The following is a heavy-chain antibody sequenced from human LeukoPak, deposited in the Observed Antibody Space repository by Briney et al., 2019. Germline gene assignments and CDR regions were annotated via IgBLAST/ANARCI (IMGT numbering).Heavy chain of an antibody. CDR3: ARGFSANYYDY. D-gene: IGHD1-26*01. J-gene: IGHJ4*02. CDR1: GYTFTSYA. V-gene: IGHV1-18*01. Sequence: ASVKVSCKTSGYTFTSYAISWVRQAPGQGLEWMGWISGYNGHTYSAQKFQGRLTMTTDTSTSTADMELRGLTSDDAAVFYCARGFSANYYDYWGQGTLVTVSS. CDR2: ISGYNGHT.